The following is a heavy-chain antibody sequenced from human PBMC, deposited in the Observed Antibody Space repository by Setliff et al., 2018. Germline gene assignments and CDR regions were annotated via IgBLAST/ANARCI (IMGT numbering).Heavy chain of an antibody. CDR1: GFFMSSGYY. Sequence: SETLSLTCAVSGFFMSSGYYWGWIRQTPGRGLEWIGSIYHSGSTYYNPSLKSRVTISVDTSKNQFSLQLSSVTAADTAVYYCATLTMTIQIWYFDLWGRGNLVTVSS. CDR3: ATLTMTIQIWYFDL. CDR2: IYHSGST. J-gene: IGHJ2*01. V-gene: IGHV4-38-2*01. D-gene: IGHD3-3*01.